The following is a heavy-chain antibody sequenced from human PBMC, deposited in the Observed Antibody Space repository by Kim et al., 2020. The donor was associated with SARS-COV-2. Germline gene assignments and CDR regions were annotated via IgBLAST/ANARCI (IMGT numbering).Heavy chain of an antibody. J-gene: IGHJ6*02. D-gene: IGHD5-18*01. V-gene: IGHV3-21*01. CDR1: GFTFSSYS. Sequence: GGSLGLSCAASGFTFSSYSMNWVRQAPGKGLEWVSSISSSSSYIYYADSVKGRFTISRDNAKNSLYLQMNSLRAEDTAVYYCARDDPPEMVDALYSYGLYSYYYYGIDVWGQGTTVTVS. CDR2: ISSSSSYI. CDR3: ARDDPPEMVDALYSYGLYSYYYYGIDV.